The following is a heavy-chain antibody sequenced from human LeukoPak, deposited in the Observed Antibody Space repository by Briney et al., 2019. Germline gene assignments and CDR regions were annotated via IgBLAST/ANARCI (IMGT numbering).Heavy chain of an antibody. V-gene: IGHV4-4*07. D-gene: IGHD3-10*01. Sequence: SETLSLTCTGSGGSISFYFWSWIRQPAGNGLEWIGRVYTSGSTNYNPSLKSRVILSGDTSKTQFSLKLSSVTAADTAVYYCARDAAPLRGVFDYWGQGALVTVSS. J-gene: IGHJ4*02. CDR2: VYTSGST. CDR3: ARDAAPLRGVFDY. CDR1: GGSISFYF.